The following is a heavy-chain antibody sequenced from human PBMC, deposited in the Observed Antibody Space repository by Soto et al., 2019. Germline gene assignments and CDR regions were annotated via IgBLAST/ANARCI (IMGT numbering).Heavy chain of an antibody. Sequence: SETLSLTCTVSGGSISSYYWSWIRQPPGKGLEWIGYIYYSGSTNYNPSLKSRVTISVDTSKNQFSLKLSSVTAADTAVYYCAKDISSWYYYFDYWGQGTLVTVSS. D-gene: IGHD6-13*01. CDR1: GGSISSYY. V-gene: IGHV4-59*12. J-gene: IGHJ4*02. CDR2: IYYSGST. CDR3: AKDISSWYYYFDY.